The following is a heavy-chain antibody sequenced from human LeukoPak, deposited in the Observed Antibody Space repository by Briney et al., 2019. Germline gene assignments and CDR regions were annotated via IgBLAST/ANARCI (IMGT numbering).Heavy chain of an antibody. CDR2: IYYSGST. V-gene: IGHV4-30-4*01. D-gene: IGHD5-24*01. J-gene: IGHJ3*02. CDR3: ARAMEEMATLVAFDI. Sequence: PSETLSLTCTVSGGSISSGDYYWSWIRQPPGKGLEWIGYIYYSGSTYYNPSLKGRVTISVDTSKNQFSLKLSSVTAADTAVYYCARAMEEMATLVAFDIWGQGTMVTVSS. CDR1: GGSISSGDYY.